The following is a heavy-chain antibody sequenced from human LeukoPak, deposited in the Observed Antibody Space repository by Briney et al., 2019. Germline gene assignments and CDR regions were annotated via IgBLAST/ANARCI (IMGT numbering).Heavy chain of an antibody. CDR2: IYTSGST. D-gene: IGHD3-22*01. Sequence: SETLSLTCTVSGGSISSYYWSWIRQPAGKGLEWIGRIYTSGSTNYNPSLKSRVTMSVDTSKNQFSLKLNSVTAADTAVYYCARDTYYYDSSGYYNGRYFDYWGQGTLVTVSS. V-gene: IGHV4-4*07. CDR1: GGSISSYY. CDR3: ARDTYYYDSSGYYNGRYFDY. J-gene: IGHJ4*02.